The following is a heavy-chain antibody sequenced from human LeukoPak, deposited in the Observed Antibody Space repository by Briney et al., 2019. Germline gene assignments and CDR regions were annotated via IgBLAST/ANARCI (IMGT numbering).Heavy chain of an antibody. J-gene: IGHJ4*02. CDR2: TNPNSGGR. Sequence: ASVKVSCKASGYTFTGYYMHWVRHAPGQGLEWMGWTNPNSGGRNYAQKFQGRVTMTRDTSISTAYMELSRLRSDDTAVYYCARYSSWFPNDYWGQGTLVTVSS. D-gene: IGHD3-10*01. V-gene: IGHV1-2*02. CDR3: ARYSSWFPNDY. CDR1: GYTFTGYY.